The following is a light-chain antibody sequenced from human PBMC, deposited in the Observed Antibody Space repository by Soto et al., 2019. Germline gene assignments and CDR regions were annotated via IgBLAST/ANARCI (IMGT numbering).Light chain of an antibody. Sequence: QSVLTQPPSVSGAPGQRVTISCSGSSSNIGSNYVYWYQQHPGTAPKLLIYSNNKRPSGVPDRFSGSKSGTSASLAISGLRSEDEADYYCPACDGSLSGGLFGGGTQLTVL. CDR2: SNN. V-gene: IGLV1-47*02. J-gene: IGLJ7*01. CDR3: PACDGSLSGGL. CDR1: SSNIGSNY.